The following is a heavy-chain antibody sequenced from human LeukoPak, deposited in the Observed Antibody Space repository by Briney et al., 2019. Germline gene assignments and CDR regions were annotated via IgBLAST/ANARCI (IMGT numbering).Heavy chain of an antibody. J-gene: IGHJ4*02. D-gene: IGHD6-6*01. CDR3: ARGKGSSSPYYFDY. CDR2: IYSGDNT. V-gene: IGHV3-66*01. Sequence: PGGSLRLSCAASGFTVSSNYTSWVRQAPGKGLEWVSIIYSGDNTYYADSVKGRFTISRDNSKNTLYLQMNSLRAEDTAVYYCARGKGSSSPYYFDYWGQGTLVTVSS. CDR1: GFTVSSNY.